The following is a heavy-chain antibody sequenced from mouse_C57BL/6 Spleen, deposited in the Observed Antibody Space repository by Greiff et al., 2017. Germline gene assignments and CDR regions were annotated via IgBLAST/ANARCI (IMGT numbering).Heavy chain of an antibody. J-gene: IGHJ2*01. V-gene: IGHV5-17*01. Sequence: EVQRVESGGGLVKPGGSLKLSCAASGFTFSDYGMHWVRQAPEKGLEWVAYISSGSSTIYYADTVKGRFTISRDNAKNTLFLQMTSLRSEDTAMYYCATYYDYDSYFDYWGQGTTLTVSS. D-gene: IGHD2-4*01. CDR1: GFTFSDYG. CDR3: ATYYDYDSYFDY. CDR2: ISSGSSTI.